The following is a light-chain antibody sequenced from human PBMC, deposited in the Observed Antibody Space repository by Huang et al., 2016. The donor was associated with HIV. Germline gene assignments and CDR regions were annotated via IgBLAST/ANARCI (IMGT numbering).Light chain of an antibody. CDR2: SAA. V-gene: IGKV1-27*01. CDR1: QYIGNF. Sequence: DIQMTQSPPSLSASQGVRVTLTCRASQYIGNFLAWFQQKPGGAPKLLIFSAATLHLGVPSRFTGRGSGTEFTLTSTNLQPEDVATYYCQRYDTAPRAFGPGTKVDI. J-gene: IGKJ1*01. CDR3: QRYDTAPRA.